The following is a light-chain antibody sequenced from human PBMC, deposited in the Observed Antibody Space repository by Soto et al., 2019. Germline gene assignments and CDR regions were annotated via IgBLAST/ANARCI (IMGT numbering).Light chain of an antibody. Sequence: QSVLTQPPSVSGAPGQRVTISCTGSDSSIGAGYDVHWYQQLPGTPPKVLIYGNSNRPSGVPDRFSASKSGTSASLAITGLQAEDEADYYCQSYDTSLSGSYVFGSGTKLTVL. CDR3: QSYDTSLSGSYV. CDR1: DSSIGAGYD. J-gene: IGLJ1*01. V-gene: IGLV1-40*01. CDR2: GNS.